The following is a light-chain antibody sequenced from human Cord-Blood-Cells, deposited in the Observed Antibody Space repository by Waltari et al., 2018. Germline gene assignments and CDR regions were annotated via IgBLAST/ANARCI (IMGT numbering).Light chain of an antibody. CDR3: SSYTSSSTLV. CDR2: DVS. CDR1: SSDVGGYKY. Sequence: QSALTQPASVSGAPGQSITISCTGTSSDVGGYKYVSWYQQHPGKAPKLMIYDVSNRPSVVSKRFSGSKAGNTASLTISGLQAEDEADYYCSSYTSSSTLVFGGGTKLTVL. V-gene: IGLV2-14*03. J-gene: IGLJ3*02.